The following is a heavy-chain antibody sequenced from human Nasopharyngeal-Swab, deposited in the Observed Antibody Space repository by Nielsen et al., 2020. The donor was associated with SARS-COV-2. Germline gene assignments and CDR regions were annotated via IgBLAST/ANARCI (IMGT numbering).Heavy chain of an antibody. V-gene: IGHV4-4*02. Sequence: SETLSLTCAVSGGSISSSNWWSWIRQPPGKGLEWIGEIYHSGSTNYNPSLKSRVTISVDKSKNQFSLKLSSVTAADTAVYYCARGERRAARPPGGYFDYWGQGTLVTVSS. D-gene: IGHD6-6*01. CDR2: IYHSGST. CDR1: GGSISSSNW. CDR3: ARGERRAARPPGGYFDY. J-gene: IGHJ4*02.